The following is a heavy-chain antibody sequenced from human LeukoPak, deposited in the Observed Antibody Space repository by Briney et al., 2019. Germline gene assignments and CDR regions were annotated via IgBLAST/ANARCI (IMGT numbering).Heavy chain of an antibody. V-gene: IGHV3-48*03. D-gene: IGHD1-26*01. CDR2: ISSSGSSR. CDR3: AQGGYGMDV. Sequence: VGSLRLSCAPSGLTFCSYEMNWVRQSAGQRLEWVSYISSSGSSRYYEAYVKGRLTISRDNAKNSLYLQMNSLRAEDAAVYYCAQGGYGMDVWGQGTTVTVAS. J-gene: IGHJ6*02. CDR1: GLTFCSYE.